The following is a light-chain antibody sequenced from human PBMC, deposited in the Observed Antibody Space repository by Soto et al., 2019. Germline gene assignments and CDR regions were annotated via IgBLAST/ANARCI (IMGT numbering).Light chain of an antibody. CDR3: QQYYTYPWT. CDR2: ATS. J-gene: IGKJ1*01. CDR1: QGISSY. V-gene: IGKV1-8*01. Sequence: AIRMTQSPSSLSASTGDRVTITCRASQGISSYLAWFQQKPGRPPMLLMSATSTLQSDVPSRFSGSGSGTDFTLTIGCLQSEDLATYYCQQYYTYPWTFGQGTKVEIK.